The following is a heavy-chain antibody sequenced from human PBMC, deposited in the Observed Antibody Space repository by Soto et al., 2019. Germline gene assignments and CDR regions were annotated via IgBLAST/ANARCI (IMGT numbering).Heavy chain of an antibody. Sequence: EVQLLESGGDLVQPGGSLRLSCAASGFTFSSNAMSWVRQAPGKGLEWVSVITDTGGDTLYADSVKGRFTISRANSKNTLYLQMNSLRAEDTAIYYCARASGESYPGSRAFDSWGQGTRVTVSS. V-gene: IGHV3-23*01. CDR3: ARASGESYPGSRAFDS. J-gene: IGHJ4*02. CDR2: ITDTGGDT. CDR1: GFTFSSNA. D-gene: IGHD3-10*01.